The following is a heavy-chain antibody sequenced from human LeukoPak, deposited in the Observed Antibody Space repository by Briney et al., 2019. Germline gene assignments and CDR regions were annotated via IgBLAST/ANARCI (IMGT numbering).Heavy chain of an antibody. CDR3: AKDIAAMVRGVNADY. CDR2: LIASGSTT. D-gene: IGHD3-10*01. CDR1: GFAFSKYA. V-gene: IGHV3-23*01. J-gene: IGHJ4*02. Sequence: GGSLRLSCAASGFAFSKYAMSWVRQAPGKGLEWVSSLIASGSTTYYADSVKGRFTISRDNAKNSLYLQMNSLRAEDTALYYCAKDIAAMVRGVNADYWGQGTLVTVSS.